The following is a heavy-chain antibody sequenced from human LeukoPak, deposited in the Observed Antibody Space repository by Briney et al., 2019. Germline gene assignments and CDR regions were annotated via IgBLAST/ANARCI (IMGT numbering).Heavy chain of an antibody. J-gene: IGHJ4*02. D-gene: IGHD6-25*01. V-gene: IGHV3-23*01. Sequence: QAGGSLRLSCGASGFTFSTYGMTWVRQAPGKGLEWVSGMSDSGTNTYYADSVKGRFTISRDNSKNTLYLQMNSLRAEDTAVYYCAKTRSGNTWIFDYWGQGALVTVSS. CDR2: MSDSGTNT. CDR1: GFTFSTYG. CDR3: AKTRSGNTWIFDY.